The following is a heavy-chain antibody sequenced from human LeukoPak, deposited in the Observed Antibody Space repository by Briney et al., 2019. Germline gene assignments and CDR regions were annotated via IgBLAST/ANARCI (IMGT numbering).Heavy chain of an antibody. CDR3: ARIGDSSGYDAFDI. CDR2: IIPIFGTA. D-gene: IGHD3-22*01. Sequence: SVKVSCKASGGTFSSYAISWVRQAPGQGLEWMGGIIPIFGTANYAQKFQGRVTITADKSTSTAYMELSSLRSEDTAVYYCARIGDSSGYDAFDIWGQGTMVTVSS. V-gene: IGHV1-69*06. CDR1: GGTFSSYA. J-gene: IGHJ3*02.